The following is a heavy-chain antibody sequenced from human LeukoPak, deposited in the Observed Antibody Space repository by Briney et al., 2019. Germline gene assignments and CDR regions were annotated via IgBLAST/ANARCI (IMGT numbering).Heavy chain of an antibody. Sequence: GGSLRLSCAAWGFTFSNYWLTWVRQAPGQGREGVANIKQEGSEKHYVDSVKDRFTISRDNAKNSLYLQMNSLRAEDTAVYYCARDRQIAYWGQGTLVTVSS. CDR2: IKQEGSEK. CDR3: ARDRQIAY. V-gene: IGHV3-7*01. CDR1: GFTFSNYW. J-gene: IGHJ4*02.